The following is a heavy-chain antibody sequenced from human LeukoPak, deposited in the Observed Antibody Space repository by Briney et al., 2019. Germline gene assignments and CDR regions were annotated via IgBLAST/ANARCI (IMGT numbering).Heavy chain of an antibody. Sequence: SETLSLTCTVSGGSISSYYWSWIRQPPGKGLEWIGYIYYSGSTNYNPSLKSRVTISVDTSKNQFSLKLSSVTTADTAVYYCAREYSSGWYEIDYWGQGTLVTVSS. CDR3: AREYSSGWYEIDY. CDR2: IYYSGST. CDR1: GGSISSYY. D-gene: IGHD6-19*01. V-gene: IGHV4-59*08. J-gene: IGHJ4*02.